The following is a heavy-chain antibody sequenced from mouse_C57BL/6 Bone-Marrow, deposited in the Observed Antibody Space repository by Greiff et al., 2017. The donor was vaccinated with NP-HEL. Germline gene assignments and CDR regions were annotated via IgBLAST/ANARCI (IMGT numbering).Heavy chain of an antibody. CDR2: IDPNSGGT. V-gene: IGHV1-72*01. Sequence: QVQLQQPGAELVKPGASVKLSCKASGYTFTSYWMHWVKQRPGRGLEWIGRIDPNSGGTKYNEKFKSKATLTVDKPSSTAYMQLSSLTSEDSAVYYGARGPLYDYDGTPFDYWGQGTTLTVSS. D-gene: IGHD2-4*01. CDR3: ARGPLYDYDGTPFDY. CDR1: GYTFTSYW. J-gene: IGHJ2*01.